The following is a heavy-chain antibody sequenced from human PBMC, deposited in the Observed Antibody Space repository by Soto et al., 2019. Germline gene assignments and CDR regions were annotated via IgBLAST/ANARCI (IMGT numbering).Heavy chain of an antibody. D-gene: IGHD2-15*01. CDR1: GYTFTSYD. CDR3: AKVVAATSDWFDP. V-gene: IGHV1-8*01. J-gene: IGHJ5*02. CDR2: MNPNSGNT. Sequence: ASVKVSCKASGYTFTSYDINWVRQATGQGLEWMGWMNPNSGNTGYAQKFQGRVTMTRNTSISTAYMELSSLRSEDTAVYYCAKVVAATSDWFDPWGQGTLVTVSS.